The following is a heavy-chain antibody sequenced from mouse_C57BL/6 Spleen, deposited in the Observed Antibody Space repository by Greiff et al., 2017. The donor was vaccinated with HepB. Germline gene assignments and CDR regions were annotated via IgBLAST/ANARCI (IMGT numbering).Heavy chain of an antibody. D-gene: IGHD1-1*01. CDR2: IDPSDSYT. J-gene: IGHJ1*03. CDR3: AIYYYGSSYWYFDV. Sequence: QVQLQQPGAELVKPGASVKLSCKASGYTFTSYWMQWVKQRPGQGLEWIGEIDPSDSYTNYNQKFKGKATLTVDTSSRTAYMQLSSLTSEDSAVYYCAIYYYGSSYWYFDVWGTGTTVTVSS. CDR1: GYTFTSYW. V-gene: IGHV1-50*01.